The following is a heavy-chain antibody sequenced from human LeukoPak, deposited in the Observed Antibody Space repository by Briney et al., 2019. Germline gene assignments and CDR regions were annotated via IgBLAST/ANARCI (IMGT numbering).Heavy chain of an antibody. J-gene: IGHJ4*02. D-gene: IGHD1-26*01. CDR3: AKEWLVGATRRYPFDY. CDR1: GFTFSSYA. Sequence: GGSLRLSCAASGFTFSSYAMSWVRQAPGKGLGWVSAISGSGGSTYYADSVKGRFTISRDNSKNTLYLQMNSLRAEDTAVYYCAKEWLVGATRRYPFDYWGQGTLVTVSS. CDR2: ISGSGGST. V-gene: IGHV3-23*01.